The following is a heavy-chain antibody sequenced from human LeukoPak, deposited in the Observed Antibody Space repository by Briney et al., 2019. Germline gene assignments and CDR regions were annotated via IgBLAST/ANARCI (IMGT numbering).Heavy chain of an antibody. CDR3: ARGRYFHTIFGVAGQGTE. D-gene: IGHD3-3*01. J-gene: IGHJ4*02. Sequence: GASVKVSCKASGYTFSSYGIGWVRQAPGQGLEWMGWINPNSGGTNYAQKFQGRVTMTRDTSISTAYMELSRLRSDDTAVYYCARGRYFHTIFGVAGQGTEWGQGTLVTVSS. CDR2: INPNSGGT. V-gene: IGHV1-2*02. CDR1: GYTFSSYG.